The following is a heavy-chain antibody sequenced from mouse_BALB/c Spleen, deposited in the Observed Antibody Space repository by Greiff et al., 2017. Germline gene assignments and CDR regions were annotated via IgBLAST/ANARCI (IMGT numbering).Heavy chain of an antibody. CDR2: IDPETGGT. Sequence: QVHVKQSGAELVRPGASVTLSCKASGYTFTDYEMHWVKQTPVHGLEWIGAIDPETGGTAYNQKFKGKATLTADKSSSTAYMELRSLTSEDSAVYYCTRWLRRRDWFAYWGQGTLVTVSA. V-gene: IGHV1-15*01. D-gene: IGHD2-2*01. J-gene: IGHJ3*01. CDR1: GYTFTDYE. CDR3: TRWLRRRDWFAY.